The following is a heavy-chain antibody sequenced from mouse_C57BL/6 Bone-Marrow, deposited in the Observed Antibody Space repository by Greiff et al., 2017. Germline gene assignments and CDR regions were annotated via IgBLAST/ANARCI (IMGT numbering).Heavy chain of an antibody. D-gene: IGHD1-1*01. CDR2: IYPGSGST. CDR3: ARSDYYGSSGY. V-gene: IGHV1-55*01. CDR1: GYTFTSYW. Sequence: QVQLQQPGAELVKPGASVKMSCKASGYTFTSYWITWVKQRPGQGLAWIGDIYPGSGSTNYNEKFKSKATLTVDTSSSTAYMQRSSLTSEDSAVYYCARSDYYGSSGYWGQGTTLTVSS. J-gene: IGHJ2*01.